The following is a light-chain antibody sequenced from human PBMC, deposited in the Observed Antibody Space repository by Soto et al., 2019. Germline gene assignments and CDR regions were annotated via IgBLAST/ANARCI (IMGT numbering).Light chain of an antibody. Sequence: QSALTQPPSASGSPGQSVTISCTGTSSDIGGYDYVSWYQQHPGKAPKLIIYEVSKRPSGVPDRFSGSKSGNTASLTISGLQAEDEADYYCCSYAGSYTFVVFGGGTKVTVL. CDR3: CSYAGSYTFVV. CDR1: SSDIGGYDY. V-gene: IGLV2-8*01. CDR2: EVS. J-gene: IGLJ2*01.